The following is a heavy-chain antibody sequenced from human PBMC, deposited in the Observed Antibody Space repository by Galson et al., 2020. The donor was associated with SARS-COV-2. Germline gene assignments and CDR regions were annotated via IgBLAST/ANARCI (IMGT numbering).Heavy chain of an antibody. CDR3: VGLWTISWSFYY. J-gene: IGHJ4*02. CDR1: GDSITNSSSY. V-gene: IGHV4-39*07. Sequence: SETLSLTCTISGDSITNSSSYWGWIRQPPGKGLEWIGNMYYGGTTYHNPSFKSRLAMSMDTSKNQFSLKLNSVTAVDTAIYYCVGLWTISWSFYYWGQGSLVTVSA. D-gene: IGHD6-13*01. CDR2: MYYGGTT.